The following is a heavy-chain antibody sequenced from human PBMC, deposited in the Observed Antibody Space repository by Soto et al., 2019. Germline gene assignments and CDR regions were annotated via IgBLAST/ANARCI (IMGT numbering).Heavy chain of an antibody. CDR3: AKAFYASGSYYFPMDV. Sequence: EVQVLESGGGLVQPGGSLRLSCVASGLTFSSYGMTWVRQAPGKGLEWVSGISGSTGSTFYADSVKGRSTISRDNSKNTLYLQVNSLRVEDTAVYYCAKAFYASGSYYFPMDVW. D-gene: IGHD3-10*01. CDR2: ISGSTGST. CDR1: GLTFSSYG. J-gene: IGHJ6*01. V-gene: IGHV3-23*01.